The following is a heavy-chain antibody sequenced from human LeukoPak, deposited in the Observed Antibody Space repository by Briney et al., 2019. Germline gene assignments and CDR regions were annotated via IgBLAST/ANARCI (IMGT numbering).Heavy chain of an antibody. D-gene: IGHD3-22*01. CDR2: ISSSGSTI. J-gene: IGHJ4*02. CDR3: ARVFYNDRTGFLHPIDF. Sequence: GGSLRLSCAASGFTFSDYYMSWIRQAPGKGLEWVSYISSSGSTIYYADSVKGRFTISRDNAKNSLYLQMNSLRAEDTAVYFCARVFYNDRTGFLHPIDFWGQGTLVTVSS. V-gene: IGHV3-11*01. CDR1: GFTFSDYY.